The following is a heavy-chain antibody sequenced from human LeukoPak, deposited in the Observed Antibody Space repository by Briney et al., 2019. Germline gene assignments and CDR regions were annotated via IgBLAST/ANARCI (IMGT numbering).Heavy chain of an antibody. V-gene: IGHV3-11*01. CDR3: ARRVGDADDAFDI. CDR1: GFTFSDYY. CDR2: ISSSGSTI. J-gene: IGHJ3*02. Sequence: GGSLRLSCAASGFTFSDYYMSWIRQAPGKGLEWVSYISSSGSTIYYADSVKDRFTISRDNAKNSLYLQMNSLRAEDTAVYYCARRVGDADDAFDIWGQGTMVTVSS. D-gene: IGHD2-15*01.